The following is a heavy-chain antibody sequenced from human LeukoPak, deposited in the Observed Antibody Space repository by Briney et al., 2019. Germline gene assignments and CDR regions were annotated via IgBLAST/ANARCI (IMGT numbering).Heavy chain of an antibody. V-gene: IGHV4-39*01. CDR1: GGSISIISSSTYY. CDR2: IYYSGST. Sequence: SETLSLTCTVSGGSISIISSSTYYWVWIRQPPGKGLEWIGSIYYSGSTSFYYPSLKSRVTISVDTSKNQFSLKLSSVTAADTAVYYCARRGGYDFSYDYRGQGILVTVSS. J-gene: IGHJ4*02. D-gene: IGHD5-12*01. CDR3: ARRGGYDFSYDY.